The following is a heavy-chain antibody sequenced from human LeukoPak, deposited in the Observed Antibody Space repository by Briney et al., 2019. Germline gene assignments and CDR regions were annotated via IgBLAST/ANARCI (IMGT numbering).Heavy chain of an antibody. Sequence: PGGSLRLSCPASGFTVSSNYMSWVRQAPGKGLEWVSVIYSGGSTYYADSVKGRFTISRDNSKNTLYLQMNSLRAEDTAVYYCARGTVTIDYWGQGTLVTVSS. CDR1: GFTVSSNY. J-gene: IGHJ4*02. D-gene: IGHD4-17*01. V-gene: IGHV3-66*01. CDR2: IYSGGST. CDR3: ARGTVTIDY.